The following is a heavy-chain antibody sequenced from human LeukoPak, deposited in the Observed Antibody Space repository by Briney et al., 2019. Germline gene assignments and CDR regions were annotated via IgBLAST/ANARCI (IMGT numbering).Heavy chain of an antibody. V-gene: IGHV3-21*01. D-gene: IGHD1-26*01. CDR2: ISSSSSYI. J-gene: IGHJ4*02. CDR1: GGSFSGYY. CDR3: ARDEWGY. Sequence: ETLSLTCAVYGGSFSGYYWSRIRQPPGKGLEWVSSISSSSSYIYYADSVKGLFTISIDKAKNSLYLQMNSLRAEDTAVYYCARDEWGYWGQGTLVTVSS.